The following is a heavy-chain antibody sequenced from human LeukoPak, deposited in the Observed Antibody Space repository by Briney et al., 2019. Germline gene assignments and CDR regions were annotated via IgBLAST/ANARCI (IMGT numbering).Heavy chain of an antibody. J-gene: IGHJ5*02. D-gene: IGHD6-19*01. CDR3: ARDPYSSGYFDP. V-gene: IGHV3-53*01. CDR1: GSTFSSYW. CDR2: ILSGDTT. Sequence: GGSLRLSCAASGSTFSSYWMSWVRQAPGKGLEWVSIILSGDTTYYADSVKGRFTISRDNSKNTLYLQMNSLRAEDTAVYYCARDPYSSGYFDPWGQGTLVTVSS.